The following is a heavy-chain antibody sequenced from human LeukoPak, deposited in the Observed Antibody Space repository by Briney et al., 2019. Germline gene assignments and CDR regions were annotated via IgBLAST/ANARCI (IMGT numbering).Heavy chain of an antibody. CDR1: GFTFRSYW. J-gene: IGHJ4*02. CDR3: ARGGQSLITGTMARS. D-gene: IGHD1-20*01. CDR2: INSDGSST. V-gene: IGHV3-74*01. Sequence: GGSLRLSCAASGFTFRSYWMHWVRQAPGKGLVWVSRINSDGSSTTYAESVKGRFTISRDNAKNTLYLQMNSLRAEDTAVYYCARGGQSLITGTMARSWGEGTLVTVSS.